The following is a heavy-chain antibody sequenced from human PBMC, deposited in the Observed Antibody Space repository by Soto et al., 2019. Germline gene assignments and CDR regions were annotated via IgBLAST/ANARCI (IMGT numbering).Heavy chain of an antibody. V-gene: IGHV3-11*05. D-gene: IGHD2-15*01. CDR1: GFTFSDHY. CDR2: ISSSSTYT. CDR3: ARDRCSGGSCYSDAFDI. J-gene: IGHJ3*02. Sequence: GGSLRLSCAASGFTFSDHYMTWIRQAPGKGLEWVSYISSSSTYTNFADSVKGRFTISRDNAKNSLYLQMNSLRAEDTAVYYCARDRCSGGSCYSDAFDIWGQGTMVTVSS.